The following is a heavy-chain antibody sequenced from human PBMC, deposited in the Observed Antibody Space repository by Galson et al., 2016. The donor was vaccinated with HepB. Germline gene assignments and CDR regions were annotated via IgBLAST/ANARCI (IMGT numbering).Heavy chain of an antibody. Sequence: TLSLTCTVSGGSTRSRSYYWSWIRQPAGRGLEWIGRIYSSGTTNYNPSLKSRVTISVDTSRNQFSLKLSSVTAADTAMYYCAREGAGYDTLTGNNDAFDIWGQGTKVTVSS. D-gene: IGHD3-9*01. V-gene: IGHV4-61*02. CDR1: GGSTRSRSYY. CDR3: AREGAGYDTLTGNNDAFDI. CDR2: IYSSGTT. J-gene: IGHJ3*02.